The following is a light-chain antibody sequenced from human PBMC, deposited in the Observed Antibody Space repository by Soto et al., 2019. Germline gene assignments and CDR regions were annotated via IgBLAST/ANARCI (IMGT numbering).Light chain of an antibody. CDR1: QSVSSSF. CDR3: QQYDCSPRT. Sequence: EIVLTQSPGTLSLSPGERATLSCRAGQSVSSSFLAWFQQKPGQAPRLLIYGASSRATGIPDRFSGSGSGTDFTLTISRLEPEDFAVYYCQQYDCSPRTFGQGTKLEIK. V-gene: IGKV3-20*01. CDR2: GAS. J-gene: IGKJ2*01.